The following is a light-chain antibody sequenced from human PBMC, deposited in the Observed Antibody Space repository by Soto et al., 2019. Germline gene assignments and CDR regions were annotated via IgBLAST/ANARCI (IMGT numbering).Light chain of an antibody. CDR1: QSVSSN. V-gene: IGKV3-15*01. CDR2: GAS. CDR3: QQYNNWPPAWT. Sequence: EIVLTQSPGTLSLSPGERTTLSCRASQSVSSNLAWYQQKPGQAPRLLIYGASTRATGIPARFSGSGSGTTFTLTISSLQSEDFAVYYCQQYNNWPPAWTFGQGTKVEIK. J-gene: IGKJ1*01.